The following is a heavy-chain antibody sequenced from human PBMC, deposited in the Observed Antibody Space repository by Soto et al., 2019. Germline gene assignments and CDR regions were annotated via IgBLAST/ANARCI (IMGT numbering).Heavy chain of an antibody. CDR2: ISSDNGDT. V-gene: IGHV1-18*01. CDR1: GYTISNYG. Sequence: AQLVQSGGELKKPGASVKVSCKPSGYTISNYGISWVRQAPGQGLEWVGWISSDNGDTKYAEKLQGRVGMTTDTDTNTAYMELRSLRSDDTAVYYCARSARLLESLQRPYYFDLCGQGTLVTVAS. J-gene: IGHJ4*02. D-gene: IGHD3-3*01. CDR3: ARSARLLESLQRPYYFDL.